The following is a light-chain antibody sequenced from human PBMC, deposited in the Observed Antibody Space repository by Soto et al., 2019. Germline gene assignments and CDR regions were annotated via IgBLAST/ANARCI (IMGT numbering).Light chain of an antibody. CDR3: SSYTRAATYV. J-gene: IGLJ1*01. CDR2: DVS. V-gene: IGLV2-14*03. Sequence: GLTPPGSLSWSPGHAVTISSTWSSSDVGAYNYDSWYQQYRPGEAPKLIIYDVSHRPAGVSTRFSGSKSGNTASLTISGLQTEDEADYYCSSYTRAATYVFGTGTKVTVL. CDR1: SSDVGAYNY.